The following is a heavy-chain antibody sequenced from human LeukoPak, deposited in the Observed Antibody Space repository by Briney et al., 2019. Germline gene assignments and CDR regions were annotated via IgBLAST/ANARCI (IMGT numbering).Heavy chain of an antibody. CDR3: ANLPLRYSSSYYFDY. Sequence: GGSLRLSCAASGFTFSSYAMSWVRQAPGKGLEWVSAISGSGGSTYYADSVKGRFTISRDNSKNTLYPQMNSLRAEDTAVYYCANLPLRYSSSYYFDYWGQGTLVTVSS. J-gene: IGHJ4*02. CDR1: GFTFSSYA. CDR2: ISGSGGST. V-gene: IGHV3-23*01. D-gene: IGHD6-6*01.